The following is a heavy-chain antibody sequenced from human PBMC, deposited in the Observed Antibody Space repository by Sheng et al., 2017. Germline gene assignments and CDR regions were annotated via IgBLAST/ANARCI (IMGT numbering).Heavy chain of an antibody. CDR2: ISAYNGNT. Sequence: QVQLVQSGAEVKKPGASAKVSCKASGYTFTSYGISWVRQAPGQGLEWMGWISAYNGNTNYAQKLQGRVTMTTDTSTSTAYMELRSLRSDDTAVYYCARSVIVVVPSCLGATYYYYSGTSGAKGPRSPSSS. D-gene: IGHD2-2*01. V-gene: IGHV1-18*01. CDR1: GYTFTSYG. J-gene: IGHJ6*04. CDR3: ARSVIVVVPSCLGATYYYYSGTS.